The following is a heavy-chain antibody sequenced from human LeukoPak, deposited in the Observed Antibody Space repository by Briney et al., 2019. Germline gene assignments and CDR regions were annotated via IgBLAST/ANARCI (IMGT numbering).Heavy chain of an antibody. Sequence: PGGSLRLSCAASGFTVSSNYMSWVRQAPGKGLEWVSVIYSGGSTYYADSVKGRFTISRDNSKNTLYLQMNSLRAEDTAVYYCAKASDPYGMDVWGQGTTVTVSS. J-gene: IGHJ6*02. V-gene: IGHV3-53*05. CDR2: IYSGGST. CDR1: GFTVSSNY. CDR3: AKASDPYGMDV.